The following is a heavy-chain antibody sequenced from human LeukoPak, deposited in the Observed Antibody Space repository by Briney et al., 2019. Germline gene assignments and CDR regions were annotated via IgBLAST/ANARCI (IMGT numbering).Heavy chain of an antibody. CDR1: GGTLSSYS. CDR2: IIPTFGTA. V-gene: IGHV1-69*13. CDR3: ARGDERLQWLDEGERVFDY. Sequence: ASVKVSCKASGGTLSSYSISWVRQAPGQGLEWVGGIIPTFGTANYAQKFQGRVTITADESTSTAYMELSSLRSEDAAVYYCARGDERLQWLDEGERVFDYWGQGTLVTVSS. J-gene: IGHJ4*02. D-gene: IGHD6-19*01.